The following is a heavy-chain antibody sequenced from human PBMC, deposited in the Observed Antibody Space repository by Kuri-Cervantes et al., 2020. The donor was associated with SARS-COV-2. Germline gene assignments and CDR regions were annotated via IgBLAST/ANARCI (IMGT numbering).Heavy chain of an antibody. CDR1: GGSISSSDYY. CDR2: MNYSGST. CDR3: ARHMPGTAYYDTRGYYKRNYYYYMDV. D-gene: IGHD3-22*01. V-gene: IGHV4-39*01. Sequence: SETLSLTCTVSGGSISSSDYYWGWIRQPPGKGLEWIGSMNYSGSTYYNPSLQSRVTIALDTSRNQFSLKLRSVTAADTAVYYCARHMPGTAYYDTRGYYKRNYYYYMDVWGKGTTVTVSS. J-gene: IGHJ6*03.